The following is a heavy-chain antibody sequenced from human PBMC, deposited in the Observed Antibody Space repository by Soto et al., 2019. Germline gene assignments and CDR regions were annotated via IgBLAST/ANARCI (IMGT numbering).Heavy chain of an antibody. D-gene: IGHD2-2*01. CDR2: IYYSGST. V-gene: IGHV4-39*01. CDR1: GGSISSSSYS. Sequence: QLQLQESGPRLVKPSETLSLTCSVSGGSISSSSYSWGWIRQPPGKGLEWIGTIYYSGSTHYNPSLEGRVAISGDTPHNPLSLRPSSVAAADTAVYYCGRQPGHCGSTTCFGYYSVDVWGQGTTVTVS. CDR3: GRQPGHCGSTTCFGYYSVDV. J-gene: IGHJ6*02.